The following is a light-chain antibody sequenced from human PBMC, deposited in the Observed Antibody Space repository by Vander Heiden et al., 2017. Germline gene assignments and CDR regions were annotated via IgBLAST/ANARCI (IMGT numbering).Light chain of an antibody. J-gene: IGKJ2*01. CDR2: DAS. CDR3: QQFSSYFTD. V-gene: IGKV1-13*02. Sequence: AIQLTQSPSSLSASVGDRVTITCRASQGISSALAWYQQKPGQAPKLLIFDASTLESGVPSRFSGSGSGTDFTLTISSLQPEDFATYYCQQFSSYFTDFGQGTKLEIK. CDR1: QGISSA.